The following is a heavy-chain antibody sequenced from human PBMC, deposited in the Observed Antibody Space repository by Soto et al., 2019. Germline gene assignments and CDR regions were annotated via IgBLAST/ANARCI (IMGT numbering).Heavy chain of an antibody. CDR1: GGTFSSYA. V-gene: IGHV1-69*13. J-gene: IGHJ4*02. Sequence: GASVKVSCKASGGTFSSYAISWVRQAPGQGLEWMGGIIPIFGTANYAQKFQGRVTITADESTSTAYMELSSLRSEDTAVYYCASTYYDFWSGYSPFDYWGQGTLVTVSS. CDR3: ASTYYDFWSGYSPFDY. CDR2: IIPIFGTA. D-gene: IGHD3-3*01.